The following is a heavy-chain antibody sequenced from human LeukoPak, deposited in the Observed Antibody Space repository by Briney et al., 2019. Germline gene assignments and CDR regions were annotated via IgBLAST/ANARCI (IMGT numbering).Heavy chain of an antibody. J-gene: IGHJ4*02. Sequence: GRSLRLSCAASGFTFSSYGMHWVRQAPGKGLEWVAVISYDGSNKYYADSVKGRFTISRDNSKNTLYLQMNSLRAEDTAVYYCARDRGSSIVGSDFDSWGQGTLVTVSS. D-gene: IGHD1-26*01. V-gene: IGHV3-30*03. CDR1: GFTFSSYG. CDR2: ISYDGSNK. CDR3: ARDRGSSIVGSDFDS.